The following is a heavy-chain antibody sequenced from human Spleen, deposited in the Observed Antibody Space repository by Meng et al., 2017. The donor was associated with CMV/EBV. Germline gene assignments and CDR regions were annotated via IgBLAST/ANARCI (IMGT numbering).Heavy chain of an antibody. J-gene: IGHJ4*02. Sequence: GESLKISCVVSGFTFSDYVIHWVRQAPGKGLEWTSAISSDGSDKHFADSVKGRFTISRDYSRNTLSLQMNNLRLEDTALYYCARDDGCSDNYCLSYWGQGTLVTVSS. CDR3: ARDDGCSDNYCLSY. CDR1: GFTFSDYV. D-gene: IGHD3-22*01. V-gene: IGHV3-30-3*01. CDR2: ISSDGSDK.